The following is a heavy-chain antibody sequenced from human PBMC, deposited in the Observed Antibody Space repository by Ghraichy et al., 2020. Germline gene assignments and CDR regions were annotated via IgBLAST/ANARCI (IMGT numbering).Heavy chain of an antibody. Sequence: SQTLSLTCTVSGGSISSSSYYWGWIRQPPGKGLEWIGSIYYSGSTYYNPSLKSRVTISVDTSKNQFSLKLSSVTAADTAVYYCARRNYDYVWGSFPDYWGQGTLVTVSS. D-gene: IGHD3-16*01. CDR2: IYYSGST. CDR3: ARRNYDYVWGSFPDY. V-gene: IGHV4-39*01. J-gene: IGHJ4*02. CDR1: GGSISSSSYY.